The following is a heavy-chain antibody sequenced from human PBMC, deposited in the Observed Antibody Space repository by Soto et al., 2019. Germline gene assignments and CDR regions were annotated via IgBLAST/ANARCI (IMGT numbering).Heavy chain of an antibody. J-gene: IGHJ6*03. Sequence: HPGGSLRLSCAASGFTFSSYWMHWVRQAPGKGLVWVSRINSDGSSTSYADSVKGRFTISRDNAKNTLYLQMNSLRAEDTAVYYCARDPGTYCGGDCYYYYYYYYMDVWGKGTTVTVSS. V-gene: IGHV3-74*01. D-gene: IGHD2-21*01. CDR3: ARDPGTYCGGDCYYYYYYYYMDV. CDR1: GFTFSSYW. CDR2: INSDGSST.